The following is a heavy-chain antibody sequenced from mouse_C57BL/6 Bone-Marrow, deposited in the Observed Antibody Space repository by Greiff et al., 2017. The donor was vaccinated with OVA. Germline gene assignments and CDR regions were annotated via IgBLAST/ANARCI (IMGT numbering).Heavy chain of an antibody. V-gene: IGHV5-12*01. Sequence: VQLKQSGGGLVQPGGSLKLSCAASGFTFSDYYMYWVRQTPEKRLEWVAYISNGGGSTYYPDTVKGRFTISRDNAKNTLYLQMSRLKSEDTAMYYCARHYYGSSYFDYWGQGTTLTVSS. CDR2: ISNGGGST. CDR3: ARHYYGSSYFDY. CDR1: GFTFSDYY. J-gene: IGHJ2*01. D-gene: IGHD1-1*01.